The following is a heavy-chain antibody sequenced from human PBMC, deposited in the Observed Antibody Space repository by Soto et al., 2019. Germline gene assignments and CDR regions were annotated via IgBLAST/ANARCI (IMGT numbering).Heavy chain of an antibody. J-gene: IGHJ3*02. CDR3: ARDPLYDYGDLPHVFDI. CDR1: GGSMSRGDYY. CDR2: IYHTGST. D-gene: IGHD4-17*01. V-gene: IGHV4-30-4*01. Sequence: QVQLLESGPGLVKSSQTLSLTCTASGGSMSRGDYYWSWIRQPPGKGLEWIGFIYHTGSTYYSPSLKNRVAISVDTSKNQFSLKLSSVTAADTAVYFCARDPLYDYGDLPHVFDIWGQGTMVTVSS.